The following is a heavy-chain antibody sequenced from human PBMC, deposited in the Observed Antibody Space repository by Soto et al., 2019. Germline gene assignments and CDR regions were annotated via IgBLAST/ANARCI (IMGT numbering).Heavy chain of an antibody. D-gene: IGHD3-10*01. V-gene: IGHV1-18*01. CDR1: GYTFTSYG. CDR2: ISAYNGNT. Sequence: QVQLVQSGAEVKKPGASVKVSCKASGYTFTSYGISWVRQAPGQGLEWMGWISAYNGNTNYAQKLQGRVTMTTGTATSTADMELRSPRADDTAVYYGAREYGCGELFDPWGQGTLVTVSS. CDR3: AREYGCGELFDP. J-gene: IGHJ5*02.